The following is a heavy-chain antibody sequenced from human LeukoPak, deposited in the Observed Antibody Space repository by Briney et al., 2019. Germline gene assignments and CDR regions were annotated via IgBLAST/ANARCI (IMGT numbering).Heavy chain of an antibody. CDR1: GGSISSGGYS. CDR3: ARESGDCSGGSCYSYFDY. J-gene: IGHJ4*02. D-gene: IGHD2-15*01. V-gene: IGHV4-30-2*01. CDR2: IYHSGST. Sequence: PSQTLSLTCAVSGGSISSGGYSWRWIRQPPGKGLEWIGYIYHSGSTYYNPSLKSRVTISVDRSKNQFSLKLSSVTAADTAVYYCARESGDCSGGSCYSYFDYWGQGTLVTVSS.